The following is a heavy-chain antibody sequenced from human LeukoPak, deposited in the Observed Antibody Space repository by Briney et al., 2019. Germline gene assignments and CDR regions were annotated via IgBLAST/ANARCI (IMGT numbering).Heavy chain of an antibody. D-gene: IGHD4-17*01. Sequence: GGSLRLSCAASEFTFSNALMSWVRQAPGKGLEWVGRIKSKTDGGTTDYAAPVKGRFTISRDDSKNTLYLQMNSLKTEDTAVYYCTRRHDYGDYLNWFDPWGQGTLVTVSS. J-gene: IGHJ5*02. CDR3: TRRHDYGDYLNWFDP. V-gene: IGHV3-15*01. CDR1: EFTFSNAL. CDR2: IKSKTDGGTT.